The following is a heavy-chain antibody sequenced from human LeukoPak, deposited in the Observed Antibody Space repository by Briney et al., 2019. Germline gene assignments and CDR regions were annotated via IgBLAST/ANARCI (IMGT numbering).Heavy chain of an antibody. CDR2: IYYSGST. V-gene: IGHV4-59*08. CDR1: GGSISSYY. J-gene: IGHJ6*02. CDR3: ARQPYYDILTGHYRQLGYYYYGLDV. D-gene: IGHD3-9*01. Sequence: SETLSLTCTVSGGSISSYYWSWIRQPPGKGLEWIGYIYYSGSTNYNPSLKSRVTISVDTSKNQFSLKLSSVTAADTAVYYCARQPYYDILTGHYRQLGYYYYGLDVWGQGTTVTVSS.